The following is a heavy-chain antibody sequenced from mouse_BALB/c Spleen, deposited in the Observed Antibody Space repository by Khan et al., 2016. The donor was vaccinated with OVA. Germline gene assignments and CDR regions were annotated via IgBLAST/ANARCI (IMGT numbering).Heavy chain of an antibody. CDR2: IWGGGST. CDR3: AKGVWSYYYTLDY. J-gene: IGHJ4*01. Sequence: VQLKESGPGLVAPSQNLSITCTVSGFSLSDYGVSWIRQPPGKGLEGLGVIWGGGSTYYNSALKSRLSISKDNSKSQVFLKMSSLQSDDTAMFYCAKGVWSYYYTLDYWGQGTSVTVSS. CDR1: GFSLSDYG. V-gene: IGHV2-6-5*01.